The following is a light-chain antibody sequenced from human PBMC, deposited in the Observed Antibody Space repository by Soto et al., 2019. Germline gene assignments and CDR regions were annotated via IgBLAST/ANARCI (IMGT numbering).Light chain of an antibody. CDR3: QSADNSATVV. Sequence: SYELTQPPSVSVAPGQTARITCSGDTLPKQYTYWYQKKPGQAPVLVIYKDSESPSGIPGRISGSSSGTTATLTISGVQAEDEADYYCQSADNSATVVFGGGTKLTVL. V-gene: IGLV3-25*03. CDR1: TLPKQY. J-gene: IGLJ2*01. CDR2: KDS.